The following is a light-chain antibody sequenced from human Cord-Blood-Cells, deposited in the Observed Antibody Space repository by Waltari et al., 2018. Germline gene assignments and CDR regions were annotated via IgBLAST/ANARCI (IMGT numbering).Light chain of an antibody. CDR1: SSDVGSYNL. Sequence: QSALTQPASVSGSPGQSITISCTGTSSDVGSYNLVSWYQQHPGKAPKLMIYEGSKRPSGVSNRFSVSKSGTTASLTISGLQAEDEADYYCCSYAGSSTYVFGTGTKVTVL. CDR2: EGS. V-gene: IGLV2-23*01. CDR3: CSYAGSSTYV. J-gene: IGLJ1*01.